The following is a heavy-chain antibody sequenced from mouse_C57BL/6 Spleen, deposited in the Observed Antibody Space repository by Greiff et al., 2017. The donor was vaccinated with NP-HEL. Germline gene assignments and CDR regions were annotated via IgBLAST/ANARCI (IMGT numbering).Heavy chain of an antibody. CDR1: GYSFTDYN. D-gene: IGHD1-2*01. CDR2: INPNYGTT. J-gene: IGHJ2*01. CDR3: ARGRLTTARNYFDY. Sequence: VQLQQSGPELVKPGASVKISCKASGYSFTDYNMNWVKQSNGKSLEWIGVINPNYGTTSYNQKFKGKATLTVTKSSRTAYIELNSLTSDDSAVYYCARGRLTTARNYFDYWGQGTTLTVSS. V-gene: IGHV1-39*01.